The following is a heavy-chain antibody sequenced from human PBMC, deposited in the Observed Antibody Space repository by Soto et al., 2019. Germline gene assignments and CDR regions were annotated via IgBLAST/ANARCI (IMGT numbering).Heavy chain of an antibody. D-gene: IGHD3-22*01. CDR1: GSTFSDYH. CDR3: ARDPWPYYYDRELGADAFDI. CDR2: ISSNSSYT. Sequence: GGSLRLSCAASGSTFSDYHMSWVRQAPGKGLEWLSHISSNSSYTNYADSVKGRFTISRDNSKKTLYLQMNSLRAEDTAVYYCARDPWPYYYDRELGADAFDIWGQGTMVTVSS. J-gene: IGHJ3*02. V-gene: IGHV3-11*06.